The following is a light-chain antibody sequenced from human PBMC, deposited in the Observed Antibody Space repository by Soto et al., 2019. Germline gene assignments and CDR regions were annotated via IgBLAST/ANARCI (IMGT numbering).Light chain of an antibody. CDR1: QSVISY. CDR2: DAS. J-gene: IGKJ1*01. Sequence: EIGLTQSPATLSLSPGERATLSCRASQSVISYLAWYQQKPGLAPRLLIYDASYRANGIPDRFSGSGSGTDFTLTISRLEPEDFVVYYCQQYGSSSWTFGQGTKVDIK. V-gene: IGKV3D-20*01. CDR3: QQYGSSSWT.